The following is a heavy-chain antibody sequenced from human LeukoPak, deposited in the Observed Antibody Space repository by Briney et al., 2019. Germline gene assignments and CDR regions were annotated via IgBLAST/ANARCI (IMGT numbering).Heavy chain of an antibody. J-gene: IGHJ4*02. CDR2: ISGYNGNT. CDR3: ARAYCSGGSCLLDY. V-gene: IGHV1-18*01. D-gene: IGHD2-15*01. Sequence: ASVEVSCKASGGTFSSYAISWVRQAPGQGLEWMGWISGYNGNTNYAQKLQGRVTMTTDTSTSTAYMELRSLRSDDTAVYYCARAYCSGGSCLLDYWGQGTQVTVSS. CDR1: GGTFSSYA.